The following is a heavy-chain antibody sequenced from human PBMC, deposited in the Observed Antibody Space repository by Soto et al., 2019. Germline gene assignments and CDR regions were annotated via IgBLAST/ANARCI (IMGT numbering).Heavy chain of an antibody. D-gene: IGHD3-9*01. Sequence: QVQLQQWGAGLLKPSETLSLTCAVYGGSFSGYYWSWIRQPPGKGLEWMGEINHSGSTNYNPSLKSRVTISVDKSSSQFSLKLSSVTAADTAVYYCARGGDILTASLAYWGQGTLVTVSS. CDR2: INHSGST. V-gene: IGHV4-34*01. CDR1: GGSFSGYY. CDR3: ARGGDILTASLAY. J-gene: IGHJ4*02.